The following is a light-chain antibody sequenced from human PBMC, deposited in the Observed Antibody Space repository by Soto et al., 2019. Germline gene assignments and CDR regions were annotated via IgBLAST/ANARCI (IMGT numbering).Light chain of an antibody. CDR3: SSYTSSILV. CDR1: NSDVGGYNY. CDR2: EVS. V-gene: IGLV2-14*01. J-gene: IGLJ3*02. Sequence: QSALTQPASVSGSPGQSITISCTGTNSDVGGYNYVSWYQQYPGKAPKLMIYEVSNRPSGVSNRFSGSKSDNTASLTISGLQAEDEADYYCSSYTSSILVFGGGTKVTVL.